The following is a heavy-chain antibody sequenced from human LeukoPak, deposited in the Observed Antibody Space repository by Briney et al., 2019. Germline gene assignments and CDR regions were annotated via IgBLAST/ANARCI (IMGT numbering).Heavy chain of an antibody. Sequence: SETLSLTCAVYGGSSSGYYWSWIRQPPGKGLEWIGEINHSGSTNYNPSPKSRVTISVDTSKNQFSLKLSSVTAADTAVYYCASPNDYGDYAGFDYWGQGTLVTVSS. J-gene: IGHJ4*02. CDR3: ASPNDYGDYAGFDY. V-gene: IGHV4-34*01. CDR1: GGSSSGYY. D-gene: IGHD4-17*01. CDR2: INHSGST.